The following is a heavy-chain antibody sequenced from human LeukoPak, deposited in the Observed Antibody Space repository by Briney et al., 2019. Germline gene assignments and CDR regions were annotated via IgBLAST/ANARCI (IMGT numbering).Heavy chain of an antibody. Sequence: PGGSLRLSCAASGSTFSSYAMHWVRQAPGRGLEWVALISYDGSNKYYADSVKGRFTISRDNSKNTLYLQMNSLRAEDTAVYYCARDLYCSSTSCFPEWGQGTLVTVSS. CDR2: ISYDGSNK. V-gene: IGHV3-30-3*01. CDR1: GSTFSSYA. CDR3: ARDLYCSSTSCFPE. J-gene: IGHJ4*02. D-gene: IGHD2-2*01.